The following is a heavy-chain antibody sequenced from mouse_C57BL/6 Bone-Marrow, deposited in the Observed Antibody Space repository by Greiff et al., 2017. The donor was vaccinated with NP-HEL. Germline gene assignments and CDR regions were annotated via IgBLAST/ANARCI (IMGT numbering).Heavy chain of an antibody. J-gene: IGHJ1*03. CDR1: GYAFSSSW. V-gene: IGHV1-82*01. CDR2: IYPGDGDT. Sequence: VQLQQSGPELVKPGASVKISCKASGYAFSSSWMHWVKQRPGKGLEWIGRIYPGDGDTNYNGKFKGKATLTADKSSSTAYMQLSSLTSEDSAVYVCARGVLLRYILWGTGTTVTVSS. D-gene: IGHD1-1*01. CDR3: ARGVLLRYIL.